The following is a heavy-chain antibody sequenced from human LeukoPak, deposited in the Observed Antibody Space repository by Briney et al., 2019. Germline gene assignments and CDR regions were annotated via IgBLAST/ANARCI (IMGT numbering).Heavy chain of an antibody. CDR1: GGSISSGGYS. CDR2: IYHSGST. J-gene: IGHJ4*02. CDR3: ARNSGYDAAFDY. V-gene: IGHV4-30-2*01. D-gene: IGHD5-12*01. Sequence: SETLSLTCAVSGGSISSGGYSWRWIRQPPGKGLEWIGYIYHSGSTYYNPSLKSRVTISVDRSKNQFSLKLSSVTAADTAVYYCARNSGYDAAFDYWGQGTLVTVSS.